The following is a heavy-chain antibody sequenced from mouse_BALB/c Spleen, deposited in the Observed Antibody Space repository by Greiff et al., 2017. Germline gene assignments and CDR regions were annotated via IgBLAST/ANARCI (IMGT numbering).Heavy chain of an antibody. V-gene: IGHV5-6*01. CDR1: GFTFISYG. CDR3: ARPLYYDYDPYYAMDY. Sequence: EVKLVESGGDLVKPGGSLKLSCAASGFTFISYGMSWVRQTPDKRLEWVATISSGGSYTYYPDSVKGRFTISRDNAKNTLYLQMSSLKSEDTAMYYCARPLYYDYDPYYAMDYWGQGTSVTVSS. J-gene: IGHJ4*01. D-gene: IGHD2-4*01. CDR2: ISSGGSYT.